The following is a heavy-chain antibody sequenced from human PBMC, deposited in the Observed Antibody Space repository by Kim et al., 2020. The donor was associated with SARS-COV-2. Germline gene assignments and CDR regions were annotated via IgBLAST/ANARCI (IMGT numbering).Heavy chain of an antibody. D-gene: IGHD1-26*01. J-gene: IGHJ4*02. CDR1: GYSFTNYN. V-gene: IGHV1-46*03. CDR2: IFTSGNT. CDR3: IREPPVSYYFDY. Sequence: ASVKVSCKASGYSFTNYNIHYVRQAPGQGLQWLGIIFTSGNTIYAQKLQGRVTMTSDTSTSTVSMELSSLTFDDTAVYFCIREPPVSYYFDYWGQGTLVTVSS.